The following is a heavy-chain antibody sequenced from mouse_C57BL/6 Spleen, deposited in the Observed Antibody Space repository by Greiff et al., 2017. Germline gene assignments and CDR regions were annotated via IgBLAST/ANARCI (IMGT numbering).Heavy chain of an antibody. J-gene: IGHJ2*01. CDR1: GYTFTDYN. CDR3: GRDGYFDD. Sequence: VQLQQSGPELVMPGASVKMSCKASGYTFTDYNMHWVKQSPGKSLEWIGYINPKNGGTSYNQKFKGKATLTVNKSSSTAYKELRILTSEDSAVYYCGRDGYFDDWGQGTTLTVAS. D-gene: IGHD2-3*01. CDR2: INPKNGGT. V-gene: IGHV1-22*01.